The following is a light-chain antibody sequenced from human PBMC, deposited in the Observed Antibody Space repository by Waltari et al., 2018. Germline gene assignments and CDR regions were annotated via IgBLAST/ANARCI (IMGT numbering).Light chain of an antibody. CDR3: QHYVRLPVT. V-gene: IGKV3-20*01. J-gene: IGKJ1*01. Sequence: EIVLTQSPGPLSLFPGESATLSCRASQSVSRSLAWYQQKPGQAPRLLIYGASSRATGVPDRFSGSGSGTDFSLTISRLEPEDFAVYYCQHYVRLPVTFGQGTKVEIK. CDR2: GAS. CDR1: QSVSRS.